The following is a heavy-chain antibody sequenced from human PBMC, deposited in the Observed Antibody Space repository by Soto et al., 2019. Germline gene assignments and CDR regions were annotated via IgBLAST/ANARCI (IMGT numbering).Heavy chain of an antibody. V-gene: IGHV3-23*01. CDR2: ISGSAGAT. Sequence: RDPNAAAELNIIAHAVTWVRKAPGKGLEWVSVISGSAGATEYAASVNGRFTISRDDSKNSLYLQMNSLKTEDTAVYYCAAGYSTFTCMDVWGQGTTVTVSS. D-gene: IGHD6-13*01. CDR1: ELNIIAHA. CDR3: AAGYSTFTCMDV. J-gene: IGHJ6*02.